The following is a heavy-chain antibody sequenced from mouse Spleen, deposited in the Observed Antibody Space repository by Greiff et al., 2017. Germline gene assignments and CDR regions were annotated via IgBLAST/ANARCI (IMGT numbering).Heavy chain of an antibody. CDR1: GYAFTNYL. D-gene: IGHD1-1*01. V-gene: IGHV1-54*01. J-gene: IGHJ3*01. Sequence: QVQLKQSGAELVRPGTSVKVSCKASGYAFTNYLIEWVKQRPGQGLEWIGVINPGSGGTNYNEKFKGKATLTADKSSSTAYMQLSSLTSEDSAVYFCARGGYYGSSYVAWFAYWGQGTLVTVSA. CDR2: INPGSGGT. CDR3: ARGGYYGSSYVAWFAY.